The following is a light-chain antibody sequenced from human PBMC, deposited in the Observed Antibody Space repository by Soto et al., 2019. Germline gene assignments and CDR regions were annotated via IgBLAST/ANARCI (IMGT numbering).Light chain of an antibody. CDR3: SSYSRRSTYL. V-gene: IGLV2-14*03. J-gene: IGLJ1*01. CDR2: DVS. Sequence: QSVLTKPASVSGSPGQSITISCTGTSSDVRNYNYVSWYQQHPGNAPKLIIYDVSYRPSGVSNRFSGSKSGNTASLTTSGLQAEDADDYFCSSYSRRSTYLFGTGTKLTVL. CDR1: SSDVRNYNY.